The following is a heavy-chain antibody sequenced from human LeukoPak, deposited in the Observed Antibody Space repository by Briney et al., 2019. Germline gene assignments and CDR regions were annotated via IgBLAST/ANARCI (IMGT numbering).Heavy chain of an antibody. CDR1: GYTFTSYG. CDR3: AREVATTEGDAFDI. D-gene: IGHD5-24*01. Sequence: ASVKVSCKASGYTFTSYGISWVRQAPGQGLEGMGWISAYNGNTNYAQKLQGRVTMTTDTSTSTAYMELRSLRFDDTAVYFCAREVATTEGDAFDIWGQGTMVTVSS. J-gene: IGHJ3*02. CDR2: ISAYNGNT. V-gene: IGHV1-18*01.